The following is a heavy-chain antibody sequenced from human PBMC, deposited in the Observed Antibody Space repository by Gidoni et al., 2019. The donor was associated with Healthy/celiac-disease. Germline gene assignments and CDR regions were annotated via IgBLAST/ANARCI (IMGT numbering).Heavy chain of an antibody. V-gene: IGHV3-30-3*01. CDR1: GFTFSSYA. J-gene: IGHJ4*02. CDR3: ARDGDHVAGLDY. Sequence: QVQLVESGGGVVQPGRSLRLSCAASGFTFSSYAMHWVRQAPGKGLEWVAVISYDGSNKYYADSVKGRFTISRDNSKNTLYLQMNSLRAEDTAVYYCARDGDHVAGLDYWGQGTLVTVSS. CDR2: ISYDGSNK. D-gene: IGHD6-19*01.